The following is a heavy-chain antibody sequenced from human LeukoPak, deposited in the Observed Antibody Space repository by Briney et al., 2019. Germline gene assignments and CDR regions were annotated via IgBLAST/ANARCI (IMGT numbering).Heavy chain of an antibody. CDR2: ISGSRSTT. V-gene: IGHV3-11*04. D-gene: IGHD3-22*01. J-gene: IGHJ3*01. CDR1: GFIFTDYY. CDR3: ARVYYNSLGYAFDV. Sequence: GGSLRLSCAASGFIFTDYYMSWIRQAPGKGLEWVSYISGSRSTTYYADSVKGRFTISRDNVKNSLFLQMDSLRAEDTALYFCARVYYNSLGYAFDVWGQGTMVSVPS.